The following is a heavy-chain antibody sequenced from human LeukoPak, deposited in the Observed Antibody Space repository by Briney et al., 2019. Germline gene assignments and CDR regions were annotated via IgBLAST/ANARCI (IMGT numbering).Heavy chain of an antibody. J-gene: IGHJ4*02. Sequence: GASVNVSCKASGYTFTGYYMHWVRQAPGQGLEWMGWINPNSGGTNYAQKFQGRVTMTRDTSISTAYMELSRLRSDDTAVYYCARDYRIQLWLNYDYWGQGTLVTVSS. D-gene: IGHD5-18*01. CDR2: INPNSGGT. CDR3: ARDYRIQLWLNYDY. CDR1: GYTFTGYY. V-gene: IGHV1-2*02.